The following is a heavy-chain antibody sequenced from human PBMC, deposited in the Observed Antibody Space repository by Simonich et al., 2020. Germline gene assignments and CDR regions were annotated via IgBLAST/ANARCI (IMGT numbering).Heavy chain of an antibody. CDR1: GFTFSSYS. J-gene: IGHJ4*02. D-gene: IGHD5-18*01. V-gene: IGHV3-21*01. CDR2: ISSSSSYI. CDR3: ARDVDTAMVFDY. Sequence: EVQLVESGGGLVKPGGSLRLSCAASGFTFSSYSMNWVRQAPGKGLEWASSISSSSSYIYYADSVKGRFTISRDNAKNSLYLQMNSLRAEDTAMYYCARDVDTAMVFDYWGQGTLVTVSS.